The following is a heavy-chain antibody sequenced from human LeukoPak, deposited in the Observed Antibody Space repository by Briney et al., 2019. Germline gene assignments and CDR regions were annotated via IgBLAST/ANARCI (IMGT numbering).Heavy chain of an antibody. V-gene: IGHV1-18*04. CDR1: GYSFSSYG. D-gene: IGHD2/OR15-2a*01. J-gene: IGHJ6*02. CDR3: ARNGIAIVRSVNNDYYYDMDV. CDR2: ISAFNGNT. Sequence: ASVKVSCKASGYSFSSYGITWVRQAPGQGLEWMGWISAFNGNTNYAQRLQDTVTMTTDTSTSTAYMELKSLSSDDTAVYYCARNGIAIVRSVNNDYYYDMDVWGQGSTVTVSS.